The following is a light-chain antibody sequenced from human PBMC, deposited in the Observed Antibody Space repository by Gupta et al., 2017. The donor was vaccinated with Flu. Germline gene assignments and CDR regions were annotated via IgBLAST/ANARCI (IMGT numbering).Light chain of an antibody. V-gene: IGKV3-11*01. CDR1: QSVDNY. Sequence: EVVLTQSPVTLSLSPGERATVSCRASQSVDNYLAWYQQRPGHVPRLLIYDASNRAAGVPARFSGSGSGTDFTLTITSLEAEDSAVYYCQQRSNWRLSFGPGTKLEI. J-gene: IGKJ3*01. CDR3: QQRSNWRLS. CDR2: DAS.